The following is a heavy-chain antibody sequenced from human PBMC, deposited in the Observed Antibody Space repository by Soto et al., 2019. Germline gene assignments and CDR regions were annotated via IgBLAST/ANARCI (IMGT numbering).Heavy chain of an antibody. Sequence: QVQLVQSGAEVKKPGSSVKVSCKASGGTFRSYAISWVRQAPGQGLEWMGGIIPIFGTANYAQKFQGRVTITADKSTSTAYMELSSLRSEDTAVYYCARVLRDVQDNCYYYGMDVWGQGTTVTVSS. V-gene: IGHV1-69*06. CDR1: GGTFRSYA. CDR3: ARVLRDVQDNCYYYGMDV. D-gene: IGHD6-6*01. J-gene: IGHJ6*02. CDR2: IIPIFGTA.